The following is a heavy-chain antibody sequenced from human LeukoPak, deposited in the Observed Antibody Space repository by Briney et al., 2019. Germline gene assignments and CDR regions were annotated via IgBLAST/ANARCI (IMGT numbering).Heavy chain of an antibody. CDR2: INHTGNT. CDR1: GASFSGYY. Sequence: SETLSLTCAVYGASFSGYYWSWIRQPPGKGLEWIGKINHTGNTNYNPSLKSRVTISVDTSKNQFSLKLSSVTAADTAVYYCARGPRDSSSWYLNYWGQGTLVAVSS. CDR3: ARGPRDSSSWYLNY. V-gene: IGHV4-34*01. D-gene: IGHD6-13*01. J-gene: IGHJ4*02.